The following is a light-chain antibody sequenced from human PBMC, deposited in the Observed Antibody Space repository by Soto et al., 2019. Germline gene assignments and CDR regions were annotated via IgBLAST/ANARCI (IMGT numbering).Light chain of an antibody. V-gene: IGLV2-14*03. J-gene: IGLJ1*01. CDR2: DVS. Sequence: QSVLTQPASVSGSPGQSITISCTGTSSDVGGYNYVSWYQHHPGKAPKLLIYDVSNGPSGVSNRFFGSKSGNTASLTISGLQPEDEADYYCSSYTSSSTRVFGTGTKVTVL. CDR3: SSYTSSSTRV. CDR1: SSDVGGYNY.